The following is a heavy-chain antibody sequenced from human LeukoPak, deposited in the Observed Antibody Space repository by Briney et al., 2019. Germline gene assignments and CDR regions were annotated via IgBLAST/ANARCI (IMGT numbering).Heavy chain of an antibody. J-gene: IGHJ4*02. CDR3: ARDHSRLGNPNGY. CDR2: ISSSSSYI. Sequence: GGSLRLSCAASGFTFSSYSMNWVRQAPGKGLEWVSSISSSSSYIYYADSVKGRFTISRDNAKNSLYLQMNSLRAEDTAVYYCARDHSRLGNPNGYWGQGTLVTVSS. V-gene: IGHV3-21*01. CDR1: GFTFSSYS. D-gene: IGHD3-16*01.